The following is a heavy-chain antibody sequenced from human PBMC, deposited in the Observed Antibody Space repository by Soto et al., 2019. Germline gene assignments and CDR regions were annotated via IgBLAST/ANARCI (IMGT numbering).Heavy chain of an antibody. V-gene: IGHV1-18*01. J-gene: IGHJ4*02. CDR1: GYTFTSSG. CDR2: ISPYNGNT. D-gene: IGHD3-16*01. CDR3: ARGYYDNYGYSRFDA. Sequence: QVQLVQSGAEVKKPGASVKVSCKTSGYTFTSSGITWVRQARGQGLEWMGWISPYNGNTNYAQNLQGRVTMTTDTSTSTDYMELRSLKSDDTAVYYCARGYYDNYGYSRFDAWGQGTLVSVSS.